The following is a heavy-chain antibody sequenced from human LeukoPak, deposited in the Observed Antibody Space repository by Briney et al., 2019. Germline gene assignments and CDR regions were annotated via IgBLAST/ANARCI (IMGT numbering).Heavy chain of an antibody. CDR2: ISSSSSTI. V-gene: IGHV3-48*04. Sequence: PGGSLRLSCAASGFTFSSYSMNWVRQAPGKGLEWVSYISSSSSTIYYADSVKGRFTISRDNAKNSLYLQMNSLRAEDTAVYYCARDFYSSSIATKTGNLDYWGQGTLVTVSS. D-gene: IGHD6-6*01. J-gene: IGHJ4*02. CDR3: ARDFYSSSIATKTGNLDY. CDR1: GFTFSSYS.